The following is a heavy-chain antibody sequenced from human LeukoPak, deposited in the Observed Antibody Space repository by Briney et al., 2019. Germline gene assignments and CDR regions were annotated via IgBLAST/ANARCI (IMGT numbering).Heavy chain of an antibody. CDR2: IKQDASEK. Sequence: PGGSLRLSCAASGFTFSSSWMTWVRQTPGRGLEWVANIKQDASEKYYVDSVKGRFTISRDNAKNSLYLQMNSLRAEDTAVYYCARGFWSGYYTIDDWGQGTLVTVSS. CDR3: ARGFWSGYYTIDD. J-gene: IGHJ4*02. D-gene: IGHD3-3*01. V-gene: IGHV3-7*01. CDR1: GFTFSSSW.